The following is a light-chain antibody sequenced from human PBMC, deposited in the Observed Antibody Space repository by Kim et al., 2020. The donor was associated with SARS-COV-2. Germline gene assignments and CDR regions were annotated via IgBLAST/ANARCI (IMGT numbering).Light chain of an antibody. Sequence: ATVGDRVTITCRASQNINNYLKWYQQKPGRAPRLLISDASNLRSGVPSMFSGSGSGTDFSLTISSLRPADFATYYCQQSYSTSWTFGQGTKVDIK. CDR1: QNINNY. J-gene: IGKJ1*01. CDR2: DAS. V-gene: IGKV1-39*01. CDR3: QQSYSTSWT.